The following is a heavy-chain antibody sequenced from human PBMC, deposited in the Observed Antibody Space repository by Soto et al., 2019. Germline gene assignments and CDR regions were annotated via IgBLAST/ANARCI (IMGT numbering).Heavy chain of an antibody. CDR1: GFTFSSYG. J-gene: IGHJ3*02. Sequence: QVQLVESGGGVVQPGRSLRLSCAASGFTFSSYGMHWVRQAPGKGLEWVAVISYDGSNKYYADSVKGRFTISRDNSKNTLYLQMNSLRAEDTAVYYCANFPKDGVFDAFDIWGQGTMVTVSS. CDR2: ISYDGSNK. CDR3: ANFPKDGVFDAFDI. D-gene: IGHD3-16*01. V-gene: IGHV3-30*18.